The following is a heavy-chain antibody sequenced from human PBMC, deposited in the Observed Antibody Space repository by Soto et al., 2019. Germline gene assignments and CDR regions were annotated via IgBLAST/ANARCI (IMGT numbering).Heavy chain of an antibody. D-gene: IGHD2-15*01. CDR1: GRSISSYY. Sequence: SETLSLTCTLSGRSISSYYWSWIRQPPGGGLEWIGYIYYSGSTNYNPSLKSRVTISVDTSKNQFSLKLSSVTAADTAVYYCARGRYCSGGSCFGYYYYYYMDVWGKGTTVTVSS. CDR2: IYYSGST. CDR3: ARGRYCSGGSCFGYYYYYYMDV. V-gene: IGHV4-59*01. J-gene: IGHJ6*03.